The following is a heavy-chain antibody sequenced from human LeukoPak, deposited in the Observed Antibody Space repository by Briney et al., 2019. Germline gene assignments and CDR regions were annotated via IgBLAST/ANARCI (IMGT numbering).Heavy chain of an antibody. J-gene: IGHJ5*02. CDR1: GYTFTRYY. D-gene: IGHD1-26*01. Sequence: ASVKVSCKASGYTFTRYYMHWVRQAPGQGLEWMGWINPNSGGTNYAQKFQGRDTMTRETSISTDYMELSRLRSDDTAVYYCASGSGSDSDWFDPWGQGTLVTVSS. V-gene: IGHV1-2*02. CDR3: ASGSGSDSDWFDP. CDR2: INPNSGGT.